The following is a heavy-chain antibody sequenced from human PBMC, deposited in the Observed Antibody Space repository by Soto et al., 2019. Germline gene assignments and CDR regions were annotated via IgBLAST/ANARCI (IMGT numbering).Heavy chain of an antibody. CDR3: VKSEKGVFWRDYGMDV. J-gene: IGHJ6*02. CDR1: GFTFSSYA. V-gene: IGHV3-64D*06. CDR2: ISSNGGST. D-gene: IGHD3-3*01. Sequence: GGSLRLSCSASGFTFSSYAMHWVRQAPGKGLEYVSAISSNGGSTYYADPVKGRFTISRDNSKNTLYLQMSSLRAEDTAVYYCVKSEKGVFWRDYGMDVWGQGTTVTVSS.